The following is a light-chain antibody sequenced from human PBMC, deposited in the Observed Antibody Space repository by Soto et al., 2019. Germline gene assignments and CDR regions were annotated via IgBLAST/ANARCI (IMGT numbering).Light chain of an antibody. CDR3: QQYTNWPPLT. Sequence: EIVMTQSPATLSVSPGEGATLSCRASQSVHRDLAWYQQKRGQAPRLLIYDASTRATGIPARFSGSGSGTEFTLTISSLQSEDFAVYYCQQYTNWPPLTFGGGTKVEI. CDR1: QSVHRD. J-gene: IGKJ4*01. CDR2: DAS. V-gene: IGKV3-15*01.